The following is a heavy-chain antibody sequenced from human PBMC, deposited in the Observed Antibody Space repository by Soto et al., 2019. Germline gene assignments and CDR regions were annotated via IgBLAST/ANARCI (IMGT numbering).Heavy chain of an antibody. D-gene: IGHD1-26*01. CDR1: GGSITSSSYY. CDR3: ATKEVGGGYVYTFDP. CDR2: IYYSGST. J-gene: IGHJ5*02. V-gene: IGHV4-39*01. Sequence: QLHLRESGPGLVKPSETLSLTCTVSGGSITSSSYYWGWIRQPPGKGLEWIGSIYYSGSTYYNPSLKTRATLAVDTSRNLLSLTLGYLTAADTAVNYCATKEVGGGYVYTFDPWGQGTLVTVSS.